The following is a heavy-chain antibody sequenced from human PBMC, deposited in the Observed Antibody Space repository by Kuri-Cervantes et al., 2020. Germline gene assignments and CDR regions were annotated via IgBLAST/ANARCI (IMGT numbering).Heavy chain of an antibody. D-gene: IGHD3-3*01. CDR3: ARRPLRSYYMDV. V-gene: IGHV3-7*01. J-gene: IGHJ6*03. Sequence: GESLKISCAASGFTFSSYSMNWVRQAPGKGLEWVANIKQDGSEKYYVDSVRGRFSISRDNAKNSLFLQMNSLRAEDTAIYYCARRPLRSYYMDVWGKGTTVTVSS. CDR2: IKQDGSEK. CDR1: GFTFSSYS.